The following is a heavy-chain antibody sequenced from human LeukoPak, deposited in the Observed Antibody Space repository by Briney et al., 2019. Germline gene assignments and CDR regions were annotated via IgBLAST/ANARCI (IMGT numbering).Heavy chain of an antibody. Sequence: GGSLRLSCAASGFTFDDYGMSWVRQAPGKGLEWVSGINWNGGSTGYADSVKGRFTISRDNAKNSLYLQMNRLRAEDTALYHCARGYSSGPFDYWGQGTLVTVSS. D-gene: IGHD3-22*01. CDR2: INWNGGST. CDR3: ARGYSSGPFDY. J-gene: IGHJ4*02. CDR1: GFTFDDYG. V-gene: IGHV3-20*01.